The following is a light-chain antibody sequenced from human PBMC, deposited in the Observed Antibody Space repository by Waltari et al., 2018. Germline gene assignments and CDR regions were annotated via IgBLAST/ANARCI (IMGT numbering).Light chain of an antibody. J-gene: IGKJ4*01. V-gene: IGKV4-1*01. CDR3: QQYYRTPLT. Sequence: DIVMTQSPDSLAVSLGERATINCKSSQRVLYSSNNKNYLAWYQQKPGQPPKLLLYWSATREAGVPDRFSGSGSGTDFTLTISSLQAEDVAVYYCQQYYRTPLTFGGGTKVEIK. CDR1: QRVLYSSNNKNY. CDR2: WSA.